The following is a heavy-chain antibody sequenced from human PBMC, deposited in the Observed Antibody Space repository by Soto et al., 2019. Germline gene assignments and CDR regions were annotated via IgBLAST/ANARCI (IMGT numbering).Heavy chain of an antibody. D-gene: IGHD2-2*01. CDR2: ISAYNGNT. J-gene: IGHJ5*02. V-gene: IGHV1-18*01. CDR1: GYTFTTYG. CDR3: VRDVHDCSSTSCSPEFDP. Sequence: GASVKVSCKASGYTFTTYGISWVRQAPGQGLEWMGWISAYNGNTNYAQKLQGRVTMTTDTSTSTAYMELRSLRSDDTALYYCVRDVHDCSSTSCSPEFDPWGQGTLVTVSS.